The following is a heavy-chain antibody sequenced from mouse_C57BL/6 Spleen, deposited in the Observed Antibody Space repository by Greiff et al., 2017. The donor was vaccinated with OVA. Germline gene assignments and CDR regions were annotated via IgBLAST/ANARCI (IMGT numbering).Heavy chain of an antibody. D-gene: IGHD2-5*01. CDR3: AREGLYSILFAY. CDR1: RYTFTSYW. Sequence: QVQLQQPGAELVKPGASVKLSCKASRYTFTSYWMHWVKQRPGQGLEWIGMIHPNSGSTNYNEKFKSKATLTVDKSSSTAYMQLSSLTSEDSAVYYCAREGLYSILFAYWGQGTLVTVSA. J-gene: IGHJ3*01. CDR2: IHPNSGST. V-gene: IGHV1-64*01.